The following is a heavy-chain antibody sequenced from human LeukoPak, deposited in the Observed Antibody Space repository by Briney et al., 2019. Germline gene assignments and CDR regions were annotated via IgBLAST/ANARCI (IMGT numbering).Heavy chain of an antibody. Sequence: PGGSLRLSCTASGFTFGDYAMSWFRQAPGKGLEWVGFIRSKAYGGTTEYAASVKGRFTISRDDSKSIAYLQMNSLKTEDTAVYCCTREHRRDGSGRAFDIWGQGTMVTVSS. J-gene: IGHJ3*02. V-gene: IGHV3-49*03. CDR3: TREHRRDGSGRAFDI. D-gene: IGHD5-24*01. CDR2: IRSKAYGGTT. CDR1: GFTFGDYA.